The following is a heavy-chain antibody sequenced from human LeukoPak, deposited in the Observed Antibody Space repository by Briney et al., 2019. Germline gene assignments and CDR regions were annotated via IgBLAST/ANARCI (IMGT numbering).Heavy chain of an antibody. J-gene: IGHJ4*02. CDR3: AKPADAAMGFDY. CDR2: VNHSGST. D-gene: IGHD5-18*01. CDR1: GGSFSGYY. Sequence: AETLSLTCAVYGGSFSGYYWSWIRQPPGKGLKWIGEVNHSGSTNYNPSLKSRVTISVETSKNQFFLKLSSVTAADTAVYYCAKPADAAMGFDYWGQGTLVTVSS. V-gene: IGHV4-34*01.